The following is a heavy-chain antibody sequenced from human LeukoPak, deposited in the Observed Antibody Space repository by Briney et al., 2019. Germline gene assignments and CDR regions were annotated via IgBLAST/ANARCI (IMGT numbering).Heavy chain of an antibody. V-gene: IGHV1-2*04. CDR1: GYAFTGYY. J-gene: IGHJ4*02. Sequence: ASVKVSCKASGYAFTGYYMHWVRQAPGQGLEWMGWINPNSGGTNYAQKFQGWVTMTRDTSISTAYMELSRLRSDDTAVYYCARSPWDSSSFDYWGQGTLVTVSS. CDR2: INPNSGGT. D-gene: IGHD6-6*01. CDR3: ARSPWDSSSFDY.